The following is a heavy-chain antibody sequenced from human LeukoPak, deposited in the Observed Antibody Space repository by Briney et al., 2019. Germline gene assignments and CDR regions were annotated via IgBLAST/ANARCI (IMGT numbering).Heavy chain of an antibody. V-gene: IGHV4-34*01. D-gene: IGHD2-15*01. Sequence: PSETLSLTCAVYGGSFSGYYWSWIRQPPGKGLEWIGEINHSGSTNYNPSLKSRVTISVDTSKNQFSLKLSSVTAADTAVYYCASLGYCSGGRCSSNWFDPWGQGTLVTVSS. J-gene: IGHJ5*02. CDR3: ASLGYCSGGRCSSNWFDP. CDR2: INHSGST. CDR1: GGSFSGYY.